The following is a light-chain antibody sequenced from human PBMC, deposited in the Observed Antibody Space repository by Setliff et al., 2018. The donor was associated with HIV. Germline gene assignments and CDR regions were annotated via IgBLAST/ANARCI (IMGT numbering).Light chain of an antibody. CDR3: CSYGGNSVSYV. CDR1: SSDIGTYNY. CDR2: DVT. Sequence: QSALAQPRSVSGSPGQSVTISCTGTSSDIGTYNYVSWYQQHPGKAPKLMIYDVTKRPSGVPDRFSGSKSGNPASLTISGLHTDGEAYYYCCSYGGNSVSYVFGTGTKVT. J-gene: IGLJ1*01. V-gene: IGLV2-11*01.